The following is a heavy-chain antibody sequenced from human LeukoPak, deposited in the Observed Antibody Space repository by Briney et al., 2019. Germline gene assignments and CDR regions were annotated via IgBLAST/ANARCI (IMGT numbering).Heavy chain of an antibody. CDR3: ARRGTWFDP. Sequence: TSETLSLTCTVSGGSISSSSYYWGWIRQPPGKGLEWIGSIYYSGSTYYNPSLKSRVTISVDTSKNQFSLKLSSVTAADTAVYYCARRGTWFDPWGQGTLVTVSS. D-gene: IGHD3-10*01. CDR1: GGSISSSSYY. J-gene: IGHJ5*02. CDR2: IYYSGST. V-gene: IGHV4-39*07.